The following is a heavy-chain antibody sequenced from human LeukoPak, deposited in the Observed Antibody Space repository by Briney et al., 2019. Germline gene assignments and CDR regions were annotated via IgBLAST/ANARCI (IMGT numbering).Heavy chain of an antibody. D-gene: IGHD3-9*01. CDR2: ISYDGSNK. J-gene: IGHJ3*02. V-gene: IGHV3-30-3*01. Sequence: TGGSLRLSCAASGFTFSSYAMHWVRQAPGKGLEWVAVISYDGSNKYYADSVKGRFTISRDNSKNTLYLQMNSLRAEDTAVYYCARGVLRYFDEGAFDIWGQGTMVTVSS. CDR1: GFTFSSYA. CDR3: ARGVLRYFDEGAFDI.